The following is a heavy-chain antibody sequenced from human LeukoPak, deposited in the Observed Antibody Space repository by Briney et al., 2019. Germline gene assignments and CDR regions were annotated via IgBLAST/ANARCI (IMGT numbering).Heavy chain of an antibody. CDR1: GFTFSNYS. V-gene: IGHV3-21*01. Sequence: GGSLRLSCAASGFTFSNYSMNWVRQAPGKGLEWVSSISSSSSYIYYADSVKGRFTISRDNAKNSLYLQMNSLRAEDTAVYYCARDGTFRKDVLRFLEWTSNDYWGQGTLVTVSS. D-gene: IGHD3-3*01. CDR2: ISSSSSYI. CDR3: ARDGTFRKDVLRFLEWTSNDY. J-gene: IGHJ4*02.